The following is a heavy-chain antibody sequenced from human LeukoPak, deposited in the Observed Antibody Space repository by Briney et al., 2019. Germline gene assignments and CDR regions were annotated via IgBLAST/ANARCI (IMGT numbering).Heavy chain of an antibody. V-gene: IGHV3-30*02. D-gene: IGHD2-2*01. J-gene: IGHJ4*02. CDR3: ARDPAGDPKSPTGYFDY. Sequence: PGGSLRLSCAASGFTFSSYGMHWVRQAPGKGLEWVAFIRYDGSNKYYADSVKGRFTISRDNSKNTLYLQMNSLRAEDTAVYYCARDPAGDPKSPTGYFDYWGQGTLVTVSS. CDR1: GFTFSSYG. CDR2: IRYDGSNK.